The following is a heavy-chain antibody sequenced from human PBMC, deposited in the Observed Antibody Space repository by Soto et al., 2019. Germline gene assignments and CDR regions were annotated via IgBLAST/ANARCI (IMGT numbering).Heavy chain of an antibody. J-gene: IGHJ4*02. CDR3: AKARCTTSNCYVPDY. V-gene: IGHV3-23*01. Sequence: PGGSLRHSCPVSGFSFSTYTMSWVRRAPGKGLEWLSAISGSGGSPSYADSVKGRFTISRDNPKKTLYLQMNSLRAEDTAVYYCAKARCTTSNCYVPDYRGQGTLGTVSS. D-gene: IGHD2-8*01. CDR2: ISGSGGSP. CDR1: GFSFSTYT.